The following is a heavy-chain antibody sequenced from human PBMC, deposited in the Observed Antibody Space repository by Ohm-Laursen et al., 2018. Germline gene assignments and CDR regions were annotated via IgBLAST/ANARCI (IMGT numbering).Heavy chain of an antibody. J-gene: IGHJ4*02. CDR3: AREYSGSYSVDY. Sequence: SLRLSCSASGFTFSSYGMHWVRQAPGKGLEWVAVIWYDGSNKYYADSVKGRFTISRDNSKYTLYLQMNSLRAEDTAVYYCAREYSGSYSVDYWGQGTLVTVSS. V-gene: IGHV3-33*01. D-gene: IGHD1-26*01. CDR2: IWYDGSNK. CDR1: GFTFSSYG.